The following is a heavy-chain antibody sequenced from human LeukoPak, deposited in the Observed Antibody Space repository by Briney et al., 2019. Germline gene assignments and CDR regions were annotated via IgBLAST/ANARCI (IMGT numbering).Heavy chain of an antibody. CDR3: VEGELQFDY. CDR2: ISGSGGST. V-gene: IGHV3-23*01. CDR1: GFTFSDYY. D-gene: IGHD3-10*01. Sequence: GGSLRLSCAASGFTFSDYYMSWVRQAPGKGLEWVSAISGSGGSTYYADSVKGRFTISRDNSKNTLYLQMNSLRAEDTAVYYCVEGELQFDYWGQGTLVTVSS. J-gene: IGHJ4*02.